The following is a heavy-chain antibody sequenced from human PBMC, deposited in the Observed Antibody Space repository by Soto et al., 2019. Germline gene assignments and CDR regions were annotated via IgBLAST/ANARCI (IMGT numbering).Heavy chain of an antibody. V-gene: IGHV3-23*01. Sequence: EVQLLESGGGLVQPGGALRLSCAASGFTFNSYAVTWVRQAPGKGLEWVSTISGSGGSTNYADSVKGRFTISRDNAKNTLYLQMNSLRAEDTAVYYCAKSPEGHSFDYWGQGTLVTVSS. J-gene: IGHJ4*02. CDR3: AKSPEGHSFDY. CDR2: ISGSGGST. CDR1: GFTFNSYA.